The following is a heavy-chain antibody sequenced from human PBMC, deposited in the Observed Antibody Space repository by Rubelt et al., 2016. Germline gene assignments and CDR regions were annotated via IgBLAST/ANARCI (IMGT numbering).Heavy chain of an antibody. V-gene: IGHV4-39*07. D-gene: IGHD2-21*01. CDR1: GGSISSSNYY. Sequence: QLQLQESGPGLVKPSETLSLTCTVSGGSISSSNYYWGWIRQPPGKGLEWIGSVFYSGSTYYNPSLKSRVTISVDTSKNQCSLRLSSVTAADTAVYYCARGNVVGILDGFEIWGQGTTVTVSS. CDR3: ARGNVVGILDGFEI. CDR2: VFYSGST. J-gene: IGHJ3*02.